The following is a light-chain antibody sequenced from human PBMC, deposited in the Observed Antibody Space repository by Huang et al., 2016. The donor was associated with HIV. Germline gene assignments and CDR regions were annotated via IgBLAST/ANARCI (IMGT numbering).Light chain of an antibody. Sequence: EIVLTQSPATLSLSPGERATLSCRASQSVSRFLAWYQQKAGQAPRLLIYDASNRAIDIPARFSGSGSGTEFTLNISSLEPEDFAVYYCQQRSSWPRVTFGGGTKVELK. V-gene: IGKV3-11*01. J-gene: IGKJ4*01. CDR3: QQRSSWPRVT. CDR2: DAS. CDR1: QSVSRF.